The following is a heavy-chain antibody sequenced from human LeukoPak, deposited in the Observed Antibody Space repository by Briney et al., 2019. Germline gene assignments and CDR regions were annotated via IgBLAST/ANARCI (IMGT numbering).Heavy chain of an antibody. J-gene: IGHJ4*02. V-gene: IGHV3-23*01. CDR3: AKWDIVVVPAAIVGYGNGFDY. CDR1: GFTFSSYS. CDR2: ISGSGGST. Sequence: GGSLRLSCAASGFTFSSYSMNWVRQAPGKGLEWVSAISGSGGSTYYADSVKGRFTISRDNSKNTLYLQMNSLRAEDTAVYYCAKWDIVVVPAAIVGYGNGFDYWGQGTLVTVSS. D-gene: IGHD2-2*02.